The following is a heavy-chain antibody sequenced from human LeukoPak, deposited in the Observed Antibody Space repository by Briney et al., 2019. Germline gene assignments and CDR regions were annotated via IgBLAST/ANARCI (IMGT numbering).Heavy chain of an antibody. CDR2: IIPIFGTA. V-gene: IGHV1-69*06. Sequence: GSSVNVSCKASGCTFSIYAISWVRQAHRQGLELMGGIIPIFGTANYAQKFKSRVTITADKSTSTAYMEMSSLRSEDTAVYYCARGGDTAMVKVYYFDYWGQGTLVTVSS. CDR3: ARGGDTAMVKVYYFDY. D-gene: IGHD5-18*01. J-gene: IGHJ4*02. CDR1: GCTFSIYA.